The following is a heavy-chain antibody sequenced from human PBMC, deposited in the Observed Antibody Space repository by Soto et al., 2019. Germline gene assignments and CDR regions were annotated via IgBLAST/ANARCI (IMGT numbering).Heavy chain of an antibody. CDR1: GFTFSSYA. V-gene: IGHV3-23*01. Sequence: GGSLRLSCAASGFTFSSYAMSWVRQAPGKGLEWVSVIRSRGDSTYYADSVKGRFTISRHNSKNTLYLQMNSLRAEDTAVYYCARVRGSGSYYGGYYYYYMDVWGKGTTVTVSS. CDR3: ARVRGSGSYYGGYYYYYMDV. D-gene: IGHD3-10*01. CDR2: IRSRGDST. J-gene: IGHJ6*03.